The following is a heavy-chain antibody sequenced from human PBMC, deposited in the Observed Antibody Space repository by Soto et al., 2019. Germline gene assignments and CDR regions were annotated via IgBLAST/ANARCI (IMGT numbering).Heavy chain of an antibody. CDR1: GFTFDDYA. J-gene: IGHJ4*02. CDR2: ISWNSKIV. D-gene: IGHD3-3*01. Sequence: GGSLRLSCAASGFTFDDYAMHWVRRVPGKGLEWVSSISWNSKIVGYADSVEGRFTTTRDNAKNSLYLQMNSLKTEDTAVYYCTRDAYYDFWSGYFMSDYRGQGTLVTVSS. V-gene: IGHV3-9*01. CDR3: TRDAYYDFWSGYFMSDY.